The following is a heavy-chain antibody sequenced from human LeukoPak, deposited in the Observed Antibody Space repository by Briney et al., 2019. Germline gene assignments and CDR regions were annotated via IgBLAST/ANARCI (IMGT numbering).Heavy chain of an antibody. CDR3: ARDRQNDFDY. CDR2: ISYDGSSK. V-gene: IGHV3-30*03. J-gene: IGHJ4*02. D-gene: IGHD1-1*01. Sequence: GGSLRLSCAASGFTFSSYGMHWVRQAPGKGLEWVAVISYDGSSKYYADSVKGRFTISRDNSKNTLYLQMNSLRAEDTAVYYCARDRQNDFDYWGQGTLVTVSS. CDR1: GFTFSSYG.